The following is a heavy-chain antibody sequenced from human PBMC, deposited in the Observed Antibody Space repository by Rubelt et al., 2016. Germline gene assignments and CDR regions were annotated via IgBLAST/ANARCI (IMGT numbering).Heavy chain of an antibody. Sequence: QITLKESGPTLVKPTQTLTLTCTFSGFSLSTSGVGVGWIRQPPGKALEWLALIYWNDDKRYSPSLKRRLTITKDTSKNQVVRKMTNMDPVDTATYYCAHRRGSSSPWGDAFDIWGQGTMVTVSS. CDR1: GFSLSTSGVG. CDR2: IYWNDDK. V-gene: IGHV2-5*01. CDR3: AHRRGSSSPWGDAFDI. J-gene: IGHJ3*02. D-gene: IGHD6-13*01.